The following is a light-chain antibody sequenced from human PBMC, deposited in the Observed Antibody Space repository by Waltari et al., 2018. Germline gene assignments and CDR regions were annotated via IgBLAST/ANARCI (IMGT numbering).Light chain of an antibody. V-gene: IGKV1-5*01. CDR1: QSISSSLDW. CDR3: QQYKSYPWT. CDR2: DVS. J-gene: IGKJ1*01. Sequence: DIQMTQSPSTLSASVGDRVTITCRASQSISSSLDWLVWYQQKPGKAPKLLIYDVSSLESGVPSRFSGSASGTEFTLTISSLQPDDFATYYCQQYKSYPWTFGQGTKVEIK.